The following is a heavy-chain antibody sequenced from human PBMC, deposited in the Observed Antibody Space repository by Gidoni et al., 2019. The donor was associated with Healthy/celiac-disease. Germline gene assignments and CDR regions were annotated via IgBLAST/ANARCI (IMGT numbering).Heavy chain of an antibody. CDR1: GDSVSSNSAA. Sequence: QVQLQQSGPGLVKPSQTLPPTCAISGDSVSSNSAAWNWIRQSPSRGLEWLGRTYYRSKWYNDYAVSVKSRITINPDTSKNQFSLQLNSVTPEDTAVYYCAREFEQQLVLWFDPWGQGTLVTVSS. J-gene: IGHJ5*02. D-gene: IGHD6-13*01. CDR3: AREFEQQLVLWFDP. V-gene: IGHV6-1*01. CDR2: TYYRSKWYN.